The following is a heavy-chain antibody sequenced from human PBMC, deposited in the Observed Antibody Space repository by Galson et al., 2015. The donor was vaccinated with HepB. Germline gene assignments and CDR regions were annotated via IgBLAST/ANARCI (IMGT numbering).Heavy chain of an antibody. V-gene: IGHV4-31*03. J-gene: IGHJ6*02. D-gene: IGHD3-10*01. Sequence: TLSLTCTVSGGSISSGGHYWSWIRQRPGKGLEWIGYIYHSGSTYYNPSLRSRVIISVDTSKNQISLKLNSVTAADTAVYYCASGASALHYYVSGSYYNEYYGMDVWGQGTTVTVSS. CDR3: ASGASALHYYVSGSYYNEYYGMDV. CDR2: IYHSGST. CDR1: GGSISSGGHY.